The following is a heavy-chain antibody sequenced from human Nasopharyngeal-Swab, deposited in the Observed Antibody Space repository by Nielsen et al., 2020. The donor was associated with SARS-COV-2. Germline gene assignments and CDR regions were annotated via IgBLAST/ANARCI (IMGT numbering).Heavy chain of an antibody. J-gene: IGHJ5*02. Sequence: SETLSLTCTVSGYSISSGYYWAWIRPPPGKGLEWTGSIYHGGSTYYTPSLESRVTTSVDTSNNHFSLKLTSVTAADTAVYYCARELSNTPKYNWFDPWGQGTLVTVSS. CDR2: IYHGGST. V-gene: IGHV4-38-2*02. CDR3: ARELSNTPKYNWFDP. CDR1: GYSISSGYY. D-gene: IGHD5-18*01.